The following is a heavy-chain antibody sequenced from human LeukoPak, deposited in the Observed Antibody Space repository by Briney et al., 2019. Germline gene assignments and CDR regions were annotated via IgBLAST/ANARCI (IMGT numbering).Heavy chain of an antibody. Sequence: SETLSLTCTVSGGSISSSSYYWGWIRQPPGKGLEWIGSIYYSGSTYYNPSLKSRVTISVDTSKNQFSLTLSSVTAADTAVYYCARHTSYYYYYGMDVWGQGTTVTVSS. V-gene: IGHV4-39*01. CDR3: ARHTSYYYYYGMDV. CDR1: GGSISSSSYY. J-gene: IGHJ6*02. CDR2: IYYSGST.